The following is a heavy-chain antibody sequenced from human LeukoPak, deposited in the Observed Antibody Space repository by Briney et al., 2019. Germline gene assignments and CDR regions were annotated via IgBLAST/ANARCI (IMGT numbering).Heavy chain of an antibody. CDR1: GGSFSGYY. D-gene: IGHD3-9*01. J-gene: IGHJ4*02. CDR2: INHSGST. V-gene: IGHV4-34*01. Sequence: PSETLSLTCAVYGGSFSGYYWSWIRQPPGKGLEWIGEINHSGSTNYNPSLKSRVTISVDTSKNQFSLKLSSVTAADTAVYYCARVPLRYFDWFSISGPFDYWGQGTLVTVSS. CDR3: ARVPLRYFDWFSISGPFDY.